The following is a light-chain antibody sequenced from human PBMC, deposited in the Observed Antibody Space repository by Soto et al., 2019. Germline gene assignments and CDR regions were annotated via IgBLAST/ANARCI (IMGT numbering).Light chain of an antibody. V-gene: IGLV2-14*01. Sequence: QSVLTQPASVSGAPGQSPTISCTGTNSDVGGYNYVSWYQQHPGKAPQFMIYDVSNRPSGVSNRFSGSKSGNTASLTISGLQAEDEADYYCSSYTTSNTRQIVFGTGTKVTVL. CDR1: NSDVGGYNY. CDR2: DVS. CDR3: SSYTTSNTRQIV. J-gene: IGLJ1*01.